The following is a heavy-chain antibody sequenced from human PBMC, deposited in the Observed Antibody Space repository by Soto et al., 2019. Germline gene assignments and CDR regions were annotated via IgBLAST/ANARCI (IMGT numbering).Heavy chain of an antibody. CDR1: GGSIRGSY. Sequence: PSETLSLTCSVPGGSIRGSYWSCIRPSPGKGLEWLGYVYYTGSTNYSPSLRSRVSISVDTSKNEFSLRLSSVTAADTAVYFCARSVAVPGAHIDYWGQGTQVTVSS. CDR2: VYYTGST. D-gene: IGHD6-19*01. V-gene: IGHV4-59*01. J-gene: IGHJ4*02. CDR3: ARSVAVPGAHIDY.